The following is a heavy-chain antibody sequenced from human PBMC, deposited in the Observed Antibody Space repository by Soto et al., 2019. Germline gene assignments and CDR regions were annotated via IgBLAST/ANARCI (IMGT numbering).Heavy chain of an antibody. V-gene: IGHV3-21*01. D-gene: IGHD2-2*01. CDR3: ARDWDGYCSSTSCHYYYGMDV. CDR2: ISSSSSYI. CDR1: GFTFSSYS. Sequence: GGSLRLSCAASGFTFSSYSMNWVRQAPGKGLEWVSSISSSSSYIYYADSVKGRFTISRDNAKNSLYLQMNSLRAEDTAVYYCARDWDGYCSSTSCHYYYGMDVWGQGTTVTVSS. J-gene: IGHJ6*02.